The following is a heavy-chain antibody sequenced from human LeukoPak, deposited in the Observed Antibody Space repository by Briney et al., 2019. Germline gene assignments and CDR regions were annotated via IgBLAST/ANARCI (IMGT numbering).Heavy chain of an antibody. CDR2: IYYSGST. J-gene: IGHJ6*03. D-gene: IGHD2-15*01. CDR1: GGSISSYY. CDR3: ARGGWSVGYCSGGSCYGYYYYYMDV. V-gene: IGHV4-59*01. Sequence: PSETLSLTCTVSGGSISSYYWSWVRQPPGKGLERIGYIYYSGSTNYNPSLKSRVTISVDTSKNQFSLKLSSVTAADTAVYYCARGGWSVGYCSGGSCYGYYYYYMDVWGKGTTVTVSS.